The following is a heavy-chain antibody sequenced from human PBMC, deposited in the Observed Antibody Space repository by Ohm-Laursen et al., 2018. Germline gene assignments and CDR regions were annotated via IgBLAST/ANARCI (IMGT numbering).Heavy chain of an antibody. CDR1: GFTFSSYA. CDR3: ARGAPFYGGFDY. Sequence: SLRLSCAASGFTFSSYAMNWVRQSPGKGLEWLSYIDASGGTIYYADSVKGRLTISRDNAKNSLYLQMSGLRGEDTAVYYCARGAPFYGGFDYWGQGTLVTVSS. V-gene: IGHV3-48*01. D-gene: IGHD4-17*01. CDR2: IDASGGTI. J-gene: IGHJ4*02.